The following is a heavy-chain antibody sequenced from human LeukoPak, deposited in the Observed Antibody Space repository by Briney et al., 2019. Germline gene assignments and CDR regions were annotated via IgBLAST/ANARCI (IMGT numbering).Heavy chain of an antibody. CDR3: ALLTVASDFDY. CDR1: RFPFSIYE. J-gene: IGHJ4*02. V-gene: IGHV3-48*03. D-gene: IGHD5-12*01. CDR2: IHSSGTVK. Sequence: GGSLRFSCVVSRFPFSIYERNGVGQAPGKGLKWVSNIHSSGTVKYYSDSVKGRFSISRDNAKSSLYLQMNSLRVEDTAVYYCALLTVASDFDYWGQGALVTVSS.